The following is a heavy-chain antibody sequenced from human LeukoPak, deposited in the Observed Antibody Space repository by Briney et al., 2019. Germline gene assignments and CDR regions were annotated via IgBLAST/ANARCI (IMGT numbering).Heavy chain of an antibody. V-gene: IGHV3-30*02. CDR3: AKVAQPYYYYYGMDV. J-gene: IGHJ6*02. Sequence: GRCLRLSCAASGFTLTSHGTHWVRPPPGKGLGWVGFIRYDGINKYYADSVKGPFTISRDNSKNTLYLQMNSLRAEDTAVYYCAKVAQPYYYYYGMDVWGQGTTVTVSS. CDR2: IRYDGINK. CDR1: GFTLTSHG.